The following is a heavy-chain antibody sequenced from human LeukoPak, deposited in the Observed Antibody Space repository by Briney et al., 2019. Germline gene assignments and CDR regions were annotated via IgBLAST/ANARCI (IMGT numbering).Heavy chain of an antibody. V-gene: IGHV3-21*01. CDR3: ARGTIVAVVAGPDY. CDR1: GFTFSSYS. D-gene: IGHD2-15*01. Sequence: GGSLRLSCAASGFTFSSYSMNWVRQAPGKGLEWVSSISSSSSYIYYADSVKGRFTISRDNAKNSLYLQMNSLRAEDTAVYYCARGTIVAVVAGPDYWGQGTLVTVSS. J-gene: IGHJ4*02. CDR2: ISSSSSYI.